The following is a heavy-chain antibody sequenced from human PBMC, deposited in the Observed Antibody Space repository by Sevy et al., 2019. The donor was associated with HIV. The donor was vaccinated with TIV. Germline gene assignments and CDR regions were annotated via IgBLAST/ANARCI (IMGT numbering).Heavy chain of an antibody. CDR1: GFTFSSYS. CDR2: ISSSSSYI. Sequence: GGSLRLSCAASGFTFSSYSMNWVRQAPGKGLEWVSSISSSSSYIYYADSVKGRFTISRDNAKNSLYLQMNSLRAEDTAVYYCARDHAPRYDFWSGYYHYYYYGMDVWGQGTTVTVSS. V-gene: IGHV3-21*01. CDR3: ARDHAPRYDFWSGYYHYYYYGMDV. J-gene: IGHJ6*02. D-gene: IGHD3-3*01.